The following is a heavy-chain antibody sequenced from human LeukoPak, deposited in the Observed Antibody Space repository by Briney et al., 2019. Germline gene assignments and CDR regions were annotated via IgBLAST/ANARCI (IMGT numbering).Heavy chain of an antibody. J-gene: IGHJ4*02. V-gene: IGHV4-34*01. D-gene: IGHD4-17*01. CDR2: INHSGST. CDR3: ARGTTVTDGDYFDY. CDR1: GGSFSGYY. Sequence: SETLSLTCAVYGGSFSGYYWSWIRQPPGKGLEWIGEINHSGSTNYNPSLKSRVTISVDTSKNQFSLKLSSVTAADTAVYYCARGTTVTDGDYFDYWGQGTLATVSS.